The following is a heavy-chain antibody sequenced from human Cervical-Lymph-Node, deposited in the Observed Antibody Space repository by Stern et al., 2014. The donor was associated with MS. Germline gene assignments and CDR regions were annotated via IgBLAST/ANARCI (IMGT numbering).Heavy chain of an antibody. V-gene: IGHV1-2*06. D-gene: IGHD3-10*01. J-gene: IGHJ4*02. CDR1: GYTFTAYY. CDR2: INPSSGVT. Sequence: QVQLVQSGAEVKKPGASVRVSCTASGYTFTAYYIHWVRQAPGEGFEWLGRINPSSGVTLYADNFEGRITMTRDTSNNTAYLDWTSLRFDDTAVYYCTRVRGVRDTTTYWGQGTLVTVSS. CDR3: TRVRGVRDTTTY.